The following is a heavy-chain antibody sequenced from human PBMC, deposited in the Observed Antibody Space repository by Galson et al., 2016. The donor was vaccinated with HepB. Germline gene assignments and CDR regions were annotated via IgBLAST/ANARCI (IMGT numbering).Heavy chain of an antibody. CDR2: IGTAGDT. CDR1: GFAFSSFD. CDR3: ARGVGHGFWSSNYGFDY. D-gene: IGHD3-3*01. V-gene: IGHV3-13*01. J-gene: IGHJ4*02. Sequence: SLRLSCAASGFAFSSFDMHWVRQATGKGLEWVSAIGTAGDTYYPDAVKGRFTISRENAKKSLSLQMNSLRDEDTAVYYCARGVGHGFWSSNYGFDYWGQGILVTVSS.